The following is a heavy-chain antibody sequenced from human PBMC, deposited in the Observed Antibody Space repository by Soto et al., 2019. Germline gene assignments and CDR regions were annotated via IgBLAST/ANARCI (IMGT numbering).Heavy chain of an antibody. V-gene: IGHV4-30-4*01. CDR1: GGSISSGDYY. CDR3: ARGAYYDSSGYYYPHDY. J-gene: IGHJ4*02. D-gene: IGHD3-22*01. CDR2: IYYSGST. Sequence: QVQLQESGPGLVKPSQTLSLTCTVSGGSISSGDYYWSWIRQPPGKGLEWIGYIYYSGSTYYNPSLKGRVTISVDTSKNQFSLKLSSVTAADTAVYYCARGAYYDSSGYYYPHDYWGQGTLVTVSS.